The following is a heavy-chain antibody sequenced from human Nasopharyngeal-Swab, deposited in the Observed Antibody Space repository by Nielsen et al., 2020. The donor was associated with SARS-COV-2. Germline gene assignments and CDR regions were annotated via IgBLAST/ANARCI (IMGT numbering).Heavy chain of an antibody. Sequence: SETLSLTCAVYAASSSGYYWSWIRQPPGKGLEWVGEINHVGGTNYNPSLKSRVTISIDTSKNQFSLKLTSVTAADTAVYYCARVVRELDLKYYFHYHYMDVWGKGTTVTVSS. CDR3: ARVVRELDLKYYFHYHYMDV. CDR1: AASSSGYY. CDR2: INHVGGT. D-gene: IGHD1-1*01. V-gene: IGHV4-34*01. J-gene: IGHJ6*03.